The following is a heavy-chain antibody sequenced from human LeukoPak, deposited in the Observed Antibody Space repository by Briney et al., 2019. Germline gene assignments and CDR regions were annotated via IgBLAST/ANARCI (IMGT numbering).Heavy chain of an antibody. V-gene: IGHV3-48*01. CDR1: GFTFSSYS. CDR2: ISSSSTI. CDR3: ARSLGYCSSTSCYVGYFDY. D-gene: IGHD2-2*01. J-gene: IGHJ4*02. Sequence: GGSLRLSCAASGFTFSSYSMNWVRQAPGKGLEWVSYISSSSTIYYADSVKGRFTISRDNAKNSLYLQMNSLRAEDTAVYYCARSLGYCSSTSCYVGYFDYWGQGTLVTVSS.